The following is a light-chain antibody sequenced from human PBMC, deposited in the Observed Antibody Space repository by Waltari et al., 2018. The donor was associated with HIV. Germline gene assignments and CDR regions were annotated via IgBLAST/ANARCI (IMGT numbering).Light chain of an antibody. CDR3: QVWDSGSDHV. CDR1: NIGNRD. J-gene: IGLJ1*01. Sequence: SYVLTQPPSITVAPGKTAKITCGGHNIGNRDVHWYQQKPGQAPILVIYDDDDRPSGIPERFSGSNSDNTATLTINRVEVGDEADYYCQVWDSGSDHVFGSGTTVTVL. CDR2: DDD. V-gene: IGLV3-21*01.